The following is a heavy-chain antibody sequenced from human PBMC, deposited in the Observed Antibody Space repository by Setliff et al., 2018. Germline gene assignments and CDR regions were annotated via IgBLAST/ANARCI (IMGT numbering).Heavy chain of an antibody. Sequence: ASVKVSCKSYGYTFNTHGISWVRQAPGQTLEWMGWIHAGSSNTLYSQRFQDRITISRDTSATTVHMELSSLRSDDTAVYYCARDLGSGYYHRPDYWGQGTLVTVSS. J-gene: IGHJ4*02. D-gene: IGHD3-22*01. CDR2: IHAGSSNT. CDR3: ARDLGSGYYHRPDY. V-gene: IGHV1-3*01. CDR1: GYTFNTHG.